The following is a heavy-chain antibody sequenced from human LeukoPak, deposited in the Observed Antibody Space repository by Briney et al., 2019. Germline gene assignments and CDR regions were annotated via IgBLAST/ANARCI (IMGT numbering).Heavy chain of an antibody. CDR2: ISAYNGNT. CDR3: ASGSPAAPYYYYYMDV. J-gene: IGHJ6*03. V-gene: IGHV1-18*01. D-gene: IGHD2-2*01. Sequence: ASVKVSCKASGYTFTSYGISWVRQAPGQGLEWMGWISAYNGNTNYAQKLQGRVTMTTDTSTSTDYMELRSLRSDDTAVYYCASGSPAAPYYYYYMDVWGKGTTVTVSS. CDR1: GYTFTSYG.